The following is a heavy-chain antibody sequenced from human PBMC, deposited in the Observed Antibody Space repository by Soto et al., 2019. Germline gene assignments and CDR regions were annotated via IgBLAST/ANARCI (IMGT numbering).Heavy chain of an antibody. CDR3: ARNGDYDYYYYMDV. CDR1: GGSISSYY. Sequence: SETLSLTCTVSGGSISSYYWSWIRQPPGKGLEWIGYIYYSGSTNYNPSLKSRVTISVDTSKNQFSLKLSSVTAADTAVYYCARNGDYDYYYYMDVWGKGTTVTVSS. D-gene: IGHD4-17*01. V-gene: IGHV4-59*01. CDR2: IYYSGST. J-gene: IGHJ6*03.